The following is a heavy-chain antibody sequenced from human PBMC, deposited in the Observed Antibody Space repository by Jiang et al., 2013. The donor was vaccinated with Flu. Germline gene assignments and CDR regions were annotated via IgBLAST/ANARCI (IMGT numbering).Heavy chain of an antibody. CDR3: ARFGAPTFPRWFFDL. CDR2: IYPDTSDT. D-gene: IGHD2-15*01. Sequence: GAEVKKPEESLKISCKTSGYSFFAYWIVWVRQMPGKGLEWMGMIYPDTSDTRYSPSFQGQVTFSVDKSINTAFLHWNSLRASDTAMYYCARFGAPTFPRWFFDLWGQGTLVTVSS. V-gene: IGHV5-51*01. J-gene: IGHJ5*02. CDR1: GYSFFAYW.